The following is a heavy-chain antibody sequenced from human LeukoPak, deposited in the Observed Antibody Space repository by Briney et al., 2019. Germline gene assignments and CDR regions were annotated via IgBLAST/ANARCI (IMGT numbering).Heavy chain of an antibody. CDR3: AREITVIRGSRDAFNI. V-gene: IGHV1-69*05. D-gene: IGHD3-22*01. CDR2: ITPMFGAP. CDR1: GGTFGSYG. Sequence: ASVKVSCKASGGTFGSYGIGWLRQAPGQGLEWMGGITPMFGAPKYAQKFQDRVAITTDVSTSTAYMELSRLRSEDTAVYYCAREITVIRGSRDAFNIWGQGTMVTVSS. J-gene: IGHJ3*02.